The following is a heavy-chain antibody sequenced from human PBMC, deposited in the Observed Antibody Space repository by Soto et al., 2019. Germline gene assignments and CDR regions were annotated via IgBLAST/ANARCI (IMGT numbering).Heavy chain of an antibody. J-gene: IGHJ4*02. CDR3: ARHGYNYGGGYFDY. V-gene: IGHV3-66*04. CDR2: IYSGGST. CDR1: GVSVSSNY. D-gene: IGHD5-18*01. Sequence: GGSRTVSCGAAGVSVSSNYMSWVRQTPGKGLEWVSVIYSGGSTYYADSVKGRFTISRDNSKNTLYLQMNSLRAEDTAVYYCARHGYNYGGGYFDYWGQGTLVTVSS.